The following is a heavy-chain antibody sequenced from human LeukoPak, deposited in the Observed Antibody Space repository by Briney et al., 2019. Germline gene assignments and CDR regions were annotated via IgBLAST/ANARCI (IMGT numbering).Heavy chain of an antibody. Sequence: GGSLRLSCVASGLTIGSRYMNWVRQAPGKGLEWVSALCLAGNTYYADSVRGRFTISRDNSKNTLYLQMNSLRAEDTAVYYCAKWDDILTPTSKADYWGQGTLVTVSS. CDR2: LCLAGNT. D-gene: IGHD3-9*01. J-gene: IGHJ4*02. V-gene: IGHV3-53*01. CDR1: GLTIGSRY. CDR3: AKWDDILTPTSKADY.